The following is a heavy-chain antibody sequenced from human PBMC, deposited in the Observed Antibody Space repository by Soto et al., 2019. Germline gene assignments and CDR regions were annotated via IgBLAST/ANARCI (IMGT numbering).Heavy chain of an antibody. CDR3: AHLAGLSNADDY. J-gene: IGHJ4*02. CDR1: EYNFIGFY. D-gene: IGHD2-8*01. CDR2: INPHSGAT. Sequence: SAQVSCKTSEYNFIGFYIHWVRQAPGHGLKWMGWINPHSGATLYAQKYQDRVTISRDNSKNTLYLQMNSPRTEDTAVYHCAHLAGLSNADDYWGQGTLVTVAS. V-gene: IGHV1-2*02.